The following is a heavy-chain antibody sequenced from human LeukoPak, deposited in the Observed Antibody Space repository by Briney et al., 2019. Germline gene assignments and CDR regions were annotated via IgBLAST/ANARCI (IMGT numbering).Heavy chain of an antibody. Sequence: GGSQRLSCAASEFTFSNYWMSWVRQAPGKGLERVAHTNQDGSKNYYVDSLKGRFTISRDNAKNSLYLQMNSLRAEDTAVYYCATTVPGYPDDYFDYWGQGTLVTVSS. D-gene: IGHD6-19*01. CDR2: TNQDGSKN. V-gene: IGHV3-7*01. CDR1: EFTFSNYW. J-gene: IGHJ4*02. CDR3: ATTVPGYPDDYFDY.